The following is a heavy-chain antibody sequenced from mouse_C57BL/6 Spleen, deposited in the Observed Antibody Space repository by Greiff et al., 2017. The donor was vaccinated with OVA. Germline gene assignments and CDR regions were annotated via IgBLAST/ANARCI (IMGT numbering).Heavy chain of an antibody. CDR2: INPSSGYT. V-gene: IGHV1-4*01. CDR3: ARERSNYEDAMDY. Sequence: VQLQESGAELARPGASVKMSCKASGYTFTSYTMHWVKQRPGQGLEWIGYINPSSGYTKYNQKFKDKATLTADKSSSTAYMQFSSLTSEDSAIYYCARERSNYEDAMDYWGQGTSVTVSS. D-gene: IGHD2-5*01. J-gene: IGHJ4*01. CDR1: GYTFTSYT.